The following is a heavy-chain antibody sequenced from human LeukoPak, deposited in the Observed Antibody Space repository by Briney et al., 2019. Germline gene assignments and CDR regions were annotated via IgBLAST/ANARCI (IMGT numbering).Heavy chain of an antibody. CDR1: GFTFSNYA. J-gene: IGHJ4*02. CDR3: AKWGDYDILTGYYVSDY. V-gene: IGHV3-23*01. CDR2: IGGRDGGT. Sequence: GASLRLTCAASGFTFSNYAMSWVRQAPGKGLEWVSAIGGRDGGTYYADSVKGRFTVSRDDPKNTLYLQMNTLRAEDTAVYYCAKWGDYDILTGYYVSDYWGQGTLVTVSS. D-gene: IGHD3-9*01.